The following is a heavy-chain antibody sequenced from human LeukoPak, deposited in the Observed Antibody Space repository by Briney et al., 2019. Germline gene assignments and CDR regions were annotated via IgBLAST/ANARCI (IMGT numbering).Heavy chain of an antibody. D-gene: IGHD3-22*01. Sequence: ASVKVSCKASGYTFTSYYMHWVRQAPGQGLAWLGIINPSGGSTSYAQKFQGRVTMTRDTSTSTVYMELSSLRSEDTAVYYCARGAGETYYYDSSGYYPDYWGQGTLVTVSS. CDR1: GYTFTSYY. J-gene: IGHJ4*02. CDR2: INPSGGST. V-gene: IGHV1-46*01. CDR3: ARGAGETYYYDSSGYYPDY.